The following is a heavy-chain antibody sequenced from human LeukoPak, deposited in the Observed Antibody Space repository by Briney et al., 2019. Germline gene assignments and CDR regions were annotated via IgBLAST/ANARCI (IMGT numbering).Heavy chain of an antibody. D-gene: IGHD4-17*01. V-gene: IGHV3-30*01. CDR1: GFTFSSYA. CDR3: ARPPVTYYYYYYYMDV. J-gene: IGHJ6*03. Sequence: GGSPRLSCAASGFTFSSYAMHWVRQAPGKGLEWVAVISYDGSNKYYADSVKGRFTISRDNSKNTLYLQMNSLRAEDTAVYYCARPPVTYYYYYYYMDVWGKGTTVTVSS. CDR2: ISYDGSNK.